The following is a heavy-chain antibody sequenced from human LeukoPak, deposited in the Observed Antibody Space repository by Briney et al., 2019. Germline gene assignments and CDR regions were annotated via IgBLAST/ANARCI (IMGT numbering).Heavy chain of an antibody. V-gene: IGHV3-30*03. Sequence: GRSLRLSCAASGVNFSSHGMHWVRQAPGKGLEWVAFISYDGINKYYADSVKGRFTTSRDNSRNTVYLQMNSLRAEDMAVYYCARDHGGTSGWPKLLYWGQGTLVTVSS. CDR1: GVNFSSHG. J-gene: IGHJ4*02. CDR2: ISYDGINK. CDR3: ARDHGGTSGWPKLLY. D-gene: IGHD6-25*01.